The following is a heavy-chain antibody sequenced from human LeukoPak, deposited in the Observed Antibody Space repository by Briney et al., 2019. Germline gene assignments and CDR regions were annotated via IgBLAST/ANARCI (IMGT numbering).Heavy chain of an antibody. CDR2: INHSGST. D-gene: IGHD6-13*01. V-gene: IGHV4-34*01. CDR1: GGSFSGYY. CDR3: ARVAAAPFDI. Sequence: SETLSLTCAVYGGSFSGYYWSWIRQPPGKGLEWIGEINHSGSTNYNPSLKSRVTISVDASKNQFSLKLSSVTAADTAVYYCARVAAAPFDIWGQGTMVTVSS. J-gene: IGHJ3*02.